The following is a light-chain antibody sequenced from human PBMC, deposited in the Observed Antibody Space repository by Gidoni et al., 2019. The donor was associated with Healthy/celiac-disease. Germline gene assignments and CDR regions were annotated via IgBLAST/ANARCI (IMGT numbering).Light chain of an antibody. CDR1: QSISRY. Sequence: DIQMTQSPSSLSASVGDRVTITCRASQSISRYLNWYQQKPGKAPKLLLYAASSLQSGVPSRFSGSGSGTDFTLTISSLQPKDFATYYCQQSYSTPPYTFGQXTKLEIK. J-gene: IGKJ2*01. V-gene: IGKV1-39*01. CDR3: QQSYSTPPYT. CDR2: AAS.